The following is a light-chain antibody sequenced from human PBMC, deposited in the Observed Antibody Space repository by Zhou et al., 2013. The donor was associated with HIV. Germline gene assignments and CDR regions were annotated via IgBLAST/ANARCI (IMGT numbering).Light chain of an antibody. CDR1: QSVSRD. V-gene: IGKV3-15*01. CDR3: QRYNNWPPYT. CDR2: GAS. Sequence: ERVMTQSPATLSVSPGERVNLSCRASQSVSRDLAWYQQKPGQAPTLLIYGASTRATGIPARFSGSGSGTEFTLTISSLQSEDFAVYYCQRYNNWPPYTFGQGTKLDIK. J-gene: IGKJ2*01.